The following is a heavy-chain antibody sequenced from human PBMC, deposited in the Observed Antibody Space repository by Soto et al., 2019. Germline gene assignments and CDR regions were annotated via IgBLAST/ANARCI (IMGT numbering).Heavy chain of an antibody. CDR3: AREENCSDGICYSEYFQR. CDR2: VNPSGGST. J-gene: IGHJ1*01. Sequence: GASLKVSWKASGYIFTAYSMHWVRLAPGEGLQWMGVVNPSGGSTNYAQKFQGRITLTRDTSRNTFYMDLSSLTSEDTAVYYCAREENCSDGICYSEYFQRWGQGTLVTVSS. CDR1: GYIFTAYS. D-gene: IGHD2-15*01. V-gene: IGHV1-46*01.